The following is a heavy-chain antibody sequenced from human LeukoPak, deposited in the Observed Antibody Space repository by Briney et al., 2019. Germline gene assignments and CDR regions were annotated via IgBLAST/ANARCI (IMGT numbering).Heavy chain of an antibody. CDR2: VYNSGDT. Sequence: SETLSLTCTVSGGSTSSDYWSWIRQSPGKGXEWVGYVYNSGDTGKNPSLKSRVTILLDTSKNQCSLKLTSVSAADTAVYYCARLKLGAYFDLWGRGTLVTVSS. D-gene: IGHD3-16*01. V-gene: IGHV4-59*08. CDR3: ARLKLGAYFDL. CDR1: GGSTSSDY. J-gene: IGHJ2*01.